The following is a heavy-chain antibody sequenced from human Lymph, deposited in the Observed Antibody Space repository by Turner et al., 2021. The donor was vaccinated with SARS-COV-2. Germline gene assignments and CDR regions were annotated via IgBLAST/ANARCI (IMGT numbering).Heavy chain of an antibody. CDR2: IIPIFGTA. CDR3: TRGETIAAHYDY. D-gene: IGHD6-6*01. V-gene: IGHV1-69*01. Sequence: QVQLVPSGAEVKKPGSSVKVSCKASGGTFSTYTISWVRQAPGQGLEWMGGIIPIFGTANYAQKFQGRVTITADESTSTAYMELSSLGSEDTAVYYCTRGETIAAHYDYWGQGTLVTVSS. J-gene: IGHJ4*02. CDR1: GGTFSTYT.